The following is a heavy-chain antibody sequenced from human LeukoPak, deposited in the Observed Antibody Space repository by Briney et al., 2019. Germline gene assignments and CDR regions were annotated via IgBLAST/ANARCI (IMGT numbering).Heavy chain of an antibody. CDR1: GFTFSSYA. Sequence: GGSLRLSCAASGFTFSSYAMSWVRQAPGKGLEWVSVISGSGGSTYYADSVKGRFTISRDNSKNTLYLQMNSLRAEDTAVYYCAKDAGYDFWSGYRTGGDAFDIWGQGTMVTVSS. D-gene: IGHD3-3*01. CDR2: ISGSGGST. CDR3: AKDAGYDFWSGYRTGGDAFDI. J-gene: IGHJ3*02. V-gene: IGHV3-23*01.